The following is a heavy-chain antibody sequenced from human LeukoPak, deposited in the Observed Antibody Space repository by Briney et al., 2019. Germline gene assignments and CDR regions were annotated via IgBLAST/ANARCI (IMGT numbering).Heavy chain of an antibody. D-gene: IGHD3-22*01. J-gene: IGHJ4*02. CDR1: GGSISSGGYS. CDR3: ASSSGYVFDY. Sequence: SETLSLTCAVSGGSISSGGYSWSWIRQPPGKGLEWIGYIYHSGSTYYNPSLKSRVTISVDRSKNQVSLKLSSVTAADTAVYYCASSSGYVFDYWGQGTLVTVSS. V-gene: IGHV4-30-2*01. CDR2: IYHSGST.